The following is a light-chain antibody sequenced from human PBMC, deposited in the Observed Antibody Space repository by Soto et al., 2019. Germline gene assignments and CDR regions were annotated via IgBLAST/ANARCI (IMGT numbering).Light chain of an antibody. CDR1: QAISSA. Sequence: ANQLTQAQSSLSSSLPQWVHIXSRSSQAISSALAWYQQKPGKPPNLLIYDASTLQSGVPSRFSGTASGTDFTLTINSLQPEDFATYYCQQFNNWPVTFGHGTKVD. V-gene: IGKV1D-13*01. CDR2: DAS. J-gene: IGKJ3*01. CDR3: QQFNNWPVT.